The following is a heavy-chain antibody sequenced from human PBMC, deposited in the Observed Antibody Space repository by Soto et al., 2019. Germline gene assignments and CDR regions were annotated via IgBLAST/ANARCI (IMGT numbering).Heavy chain of an antibody. CDR3: ARYSGYDPYYFDY. CDR2: INHSGST. Sequence: SETLSLTCAVYGGSFSGYYWSWIRQPPGKGLEWIGEINHSGSTNYNPSLKSRVTISVGTSKNQFSLKLSSVTAADTAVYYCARYSGYDPYYFDYWGQGTLVTVSS. D-gene: IGHD5-12*01. V-gene: IGHV4-34*01. CDR1: GGSFSGYY. J-gene: IGHJ4*02.